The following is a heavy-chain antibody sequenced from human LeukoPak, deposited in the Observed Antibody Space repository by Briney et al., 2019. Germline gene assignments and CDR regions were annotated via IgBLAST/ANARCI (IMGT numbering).Heavy chain of an antibody. D-gene: IGHD3-3*01. J-gene: IGHJ4*02. CDR3: AKGPVRVGYDFWSGYYAY. CDR2: ISFDGINK. CDR1: GFTFSSYS. Sequence: PGGSLRLSCAASGFTFSSYSMHWVRQAPGKGLEWVAVISFDGINKYYADSVRGRFTISRDNSKNTLYLQMNSLRAEDTAVYYCAKGPVRVGYDFWSGYYAYWGQGTLVTVSS. V-gene: IGHV3-30-3*01.